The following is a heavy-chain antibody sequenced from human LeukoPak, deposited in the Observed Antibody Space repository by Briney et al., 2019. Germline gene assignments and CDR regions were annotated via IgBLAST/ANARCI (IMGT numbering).Heavy chain of an antibody. CDR3: ARDTNRCSGGSCFPDY. Sequence: GGSLRLSCAASGFTFSSYSMNWVRQAPGKGLEWVSYISSSSSTIYYADSVKGRFTISRDNAKNSLYLQMNSLRAEDTAAYYCARDTNRCSGGSCFPDYWGQGTLVTVSS. CDR1: GFTFSSYS. V-gene: IGHV3-48*04. D-gene: IGHD2-15*01. J-gene: IGHJ4*02. CDR2: ISSSSSTI.